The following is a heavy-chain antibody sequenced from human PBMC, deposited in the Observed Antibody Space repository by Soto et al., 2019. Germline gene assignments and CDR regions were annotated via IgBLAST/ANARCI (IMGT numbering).Heavy chain of an antibody. CDR2: INPSGGST. J-gene: IGHJ4*02. CDR3: ARYDYNGYYFAS. D-gene: IGHD4-4*01. V-gene: IGHV1-46*01. Sequence: QVQLVQSGAEVKKPGASVKVSCKASGYTFSTYYMHWVRQAPGQGYEWMGIINPSGGSTTYAQKCQGRVTMTRDTSTTTVYMELSSLNSEDPAVYYCARYDYNGYYFASWGQGTLVTVSS. CDR1: GYTFSTYY.